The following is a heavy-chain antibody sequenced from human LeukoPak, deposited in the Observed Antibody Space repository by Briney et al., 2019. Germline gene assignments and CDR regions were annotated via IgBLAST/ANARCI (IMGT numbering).Heavy chain of an antibody. CDR2: ISYDGSNK. V-gene: IGHV3-30-3*01. CDR1: GFTFSSYA. J-gene: IGHJ4*02. D-gene: IGHD3-10*01. CDR3: ARGDYYGSGSPQYY. Sequence: GGSLRLSCAASGFTFSSYAMHWVRQAPGKGLEWVAVISYDGSNKYYADSVKGRFIISRDNSKNTLYLQMNSLRAEDTAVYYCARGDYYGSGSPQYYWGQGTLVTVSS.